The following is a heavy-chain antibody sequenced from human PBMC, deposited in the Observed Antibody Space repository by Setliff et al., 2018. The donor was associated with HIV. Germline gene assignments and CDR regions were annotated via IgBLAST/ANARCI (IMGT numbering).Heavy chain of an antibody. J-gene: IGHJ6*03. Sequence: GESLRLSCAASGFTFSSYSMTWVRQAPGKGLEWLSSISHSSIYIYYADSVKGRFTISRDNAESSLYLQMDSLRAEDTAVYYCARVDRELAGTFCHMGVWGKGTTVTVSS. V-gene: IGHV3-21*01. CDR3: ARVDRELAGTFCHMGV. CDR1: GFTFSSYS. D-gene: IGHD6-19*01. CDR2: ISHSSIYI.